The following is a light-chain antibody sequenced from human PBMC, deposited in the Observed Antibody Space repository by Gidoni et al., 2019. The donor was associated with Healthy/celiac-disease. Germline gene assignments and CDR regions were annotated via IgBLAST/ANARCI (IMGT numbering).Light chain of an antibody. Sequence: EIVLTQSPATLSLSPGERATLSRRASQSVSSYLAWYQQKPGQPPRLLIYDASNRATGIPARFSGSGSGTDFTLTISSLEPEDFAVYYCQQRSNWSCSFGQGTKLEIK. CDR3: QQRSNWSCS. CDR2: DAS. V-gene: IGKV3-11*01. J-gene: IGKJ2*04. CDR1: QSVSSY.